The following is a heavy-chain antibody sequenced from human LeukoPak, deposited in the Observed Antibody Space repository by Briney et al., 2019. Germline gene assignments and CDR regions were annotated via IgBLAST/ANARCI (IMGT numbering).Heavy chain of an antibody. D-gene: IGHD5-18*01. CDR1: GFTFGSHA. CDR2: IGSGGSP. CDR3: GKTAVGYSSGQKPAWPVDY. Sequence: GRSLRLSCEASGFTFGSHAMYWVRQAPGKGLEWVAGIGSGGSPHYADPVKGRFTISRDNSRNTVYLQINSLRAEDTAVYYCGKTAVGYSSGQKPAWPVDYWGQGPLVTVSS. J-gene: IGHJ4*02. V-gene: IGHV3-23*01.